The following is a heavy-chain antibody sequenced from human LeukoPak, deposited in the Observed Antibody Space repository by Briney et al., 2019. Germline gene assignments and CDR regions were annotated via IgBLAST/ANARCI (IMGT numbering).Heavy chain of an antibody. CDR3: ARVWSGYYHDAFDI. CDR1: GGTFSSYA. J-gene: IGHJ3*02. V-gene: IGHV1-69*05. CDR2: IIPIFGTA. Sequence: SVKVSCKASGGTFSSYAICWVRQAPGQGLEWMGRIIPIFGTANYAQKFQGRVTITTDESTSTAYMELSSLRSEDTAVYYCARVWSGYYHDAFDIWGQGTMVTVSS. D-gene: IGHD3-3*01.